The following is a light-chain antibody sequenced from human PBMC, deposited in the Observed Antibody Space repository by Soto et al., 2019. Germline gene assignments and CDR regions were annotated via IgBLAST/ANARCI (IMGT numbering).Light chain of an antibody. CDR1: SSDFGGYNY. Sequence: QSALTQPASVSGSPGQSITISCTGTSSDFGGYNYVSWYQQHPGKAPKLMIYEVSNRPSGVSNRFSGSKSGNTASLTISGLQAEDEADYYCCSYAGSSTYVFGTGTKVTVL. CDR2: EVS. V-gene: IGLV2-14*03. J-gene: IGLJ1*01. CDR3: CSYAGSSTYV.